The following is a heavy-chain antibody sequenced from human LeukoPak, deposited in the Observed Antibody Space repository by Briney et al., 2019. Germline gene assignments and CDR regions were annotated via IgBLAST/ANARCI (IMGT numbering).Heavy chain of an antibody. J-gene: IGHJ3*02. CDR2: INHSGNT. V-gene: IGHV4-34*01. D-gene: IGHD3-22*01. CDR1: GGSLSGYY. Sequence: PSETLSLTCAVYGGSLSGYYWSWIRQPPGKGLDWVGDINHSGNTNYNPSLNNRVTISVDTAKNQFSLKLNSVTAADTAVYYCARHAHMIDEARDDSFGMWGQCTMVTVSS. CDR3: ARHAHMIDEARDDSFGM.